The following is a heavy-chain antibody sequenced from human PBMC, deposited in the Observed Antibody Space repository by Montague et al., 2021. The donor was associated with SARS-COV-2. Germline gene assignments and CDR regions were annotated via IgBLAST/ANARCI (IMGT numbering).Heavy chain of an antibody. V-gene: IGHV4-4*07. CDR1: GDSISRYY. Sequence: SETLSLTCSVSGDSISRYYWSWIRQSAGKGLEWIGRTYTGGYVNYNPALQSRVSMSVDTSKSQVSLNVTSVTAADTAVYYCARAIWHLDVWGRGILVTVSS. CDR2: TYTGGYV. CDR3: ARAIWHLDV. J-gene: IGHJ2*01.